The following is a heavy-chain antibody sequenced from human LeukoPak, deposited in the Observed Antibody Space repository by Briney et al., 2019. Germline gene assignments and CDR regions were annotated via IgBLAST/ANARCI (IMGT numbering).Heavy chain of an antibody. J-gene: IGHJ6*01. CDR2: INSDGSST. D-gene: IGHD3-3*01. V-gene: IGHV3-74*01. CDR3: AREKVDITIFGVGSYSYYFGMDV. Sequence: PGGSLRLSCAASGFTFSSYWMHWVRQAPGKGLVWVSRINSDGSSTSYADSVKGRFTISRDNAKNTLYLQINSLRAEDTALYYCAREKVDITIFGVGSYSYYFGMDVWGQGTTVTVSS. CDR1: GFTFSSYW.